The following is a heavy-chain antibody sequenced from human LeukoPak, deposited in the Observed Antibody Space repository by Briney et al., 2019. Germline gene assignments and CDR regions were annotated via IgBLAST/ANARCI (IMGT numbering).Heavy chain of an antibody. D-gene: IGHD3-9*01. CDR1: GFIFSSHG. CDR2: ITASSTAI. CDR3: ARTYYDILTGYNPYFDY. Sequence: AGGSLRLSCAASGFIFSSHGMNWVRQAPGKGLEWVSSITASSTAIYSADSVKGRFTISRDNAKNFLYLQMNSLRAEDTAVYYCARTYYDILTGYNPYFDYWGQGILVTVSS. V-gene: IGHV3-21*01. J-gene: IGHJ4*02.